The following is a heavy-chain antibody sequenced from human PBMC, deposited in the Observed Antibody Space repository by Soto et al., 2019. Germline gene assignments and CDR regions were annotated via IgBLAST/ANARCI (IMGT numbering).Heavy chain of an antibody. D-gene: IGHD5-18*01. CDR1: GFTFSSYA. J-gene: IGHJ4*02. CDR3: ANWDTAMVPPIDY. V-gene: IGHV3-23*01. CDR2: ISGSGGST. Sequence: GGSLRLSCAASGFTFSSYAMSWVRQAPGKGLEWVSAISGSGGSTYYADSVKGRFTISRDNSKNTLYLQMNXLRAEDTAXYYCANWDTAMVPPIDYWGQGTLVTVSS.